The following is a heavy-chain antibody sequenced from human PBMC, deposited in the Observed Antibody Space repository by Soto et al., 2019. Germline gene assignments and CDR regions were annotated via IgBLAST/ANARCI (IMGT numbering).Heavy chain of an antibody. J-gene: IGHJ3*02. CDR2: IKQDGSEK. D-gene: IGHD3-22*01. CDR3: ARDRLPWYYDSSGYHDAFDI. V-gene: IGHV3-7*01. CDR1: GFTFSSYW. Sequence: GGSLRLSCAASGFTFSSYWMSWVRQAPGKGLEWVANIKQDGSEKYYVDSVKGRFTISRDNAKNPLYLQMNSLRAEDTAVYYCARDRLPWYYDSSGYHDAFDIWGQGTMVTVSS.